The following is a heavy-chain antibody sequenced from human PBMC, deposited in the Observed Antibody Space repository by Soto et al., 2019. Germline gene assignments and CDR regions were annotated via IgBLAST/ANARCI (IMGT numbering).Heavy chain of an antibody. CDR1: GGTFSSYA. J-gene: IGHJ5*02. V-gene: IGHV1-69*06. Sequence: GASVKVSCKASGGTFSSYAISWVRQAPGQGLEWMGGIIPIFGTANYAQKFQGRVTITADKSTSTAYMELSSLRSEDTAVYYCAREGDCSGGSCYFSTRPYNWLDPWGQGTLVTVSS. D-gene: IGHD2-15*01. CDR2: IIPIFGTA. CDR3: AREGDCSGGSCYFSTRPYNWLDP.